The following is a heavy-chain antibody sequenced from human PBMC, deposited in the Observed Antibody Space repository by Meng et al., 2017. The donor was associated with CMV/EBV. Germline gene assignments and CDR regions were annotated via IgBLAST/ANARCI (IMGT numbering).Heavy chain of an antibody. J-gene: IGHJ6*02. CDR3: TTDRHIVVVPAAIYYGMDV. V-gene: IGHV3-15*01. Sequence: GESLKISCAASGFTFSNAWMSWVRQAPGKGLEWVGRIKSKTDGGTTDYAAPVKGRFTISRDDSKNTLYLQMNSLKTEDTAVHYCTTDRHIVVVPAAIYYGMDVWGQGTTVTVSS. D-gene: IGHD2-2*01. CDR1: GFTFSNAW. CDR2: IKSKTDGGTT.